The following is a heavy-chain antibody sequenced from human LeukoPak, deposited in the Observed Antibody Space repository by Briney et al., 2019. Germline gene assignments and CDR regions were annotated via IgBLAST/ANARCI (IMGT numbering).Heavy chain of an antibody. CDR3: AKDLRSYVWNDGKLDY. J-gene: IGHJ4*02. Sequence: GGSLRLSCAASGFTFSSYAMSWVRQAPGKGLEWVSAISGSGGSTYYADSVKGRFTISRDNSKNTLYLQMNSLRAEDTAVYYCAKDLRSYVWNDGKLDYWGQGTLVTVSS. CDR2: ISGSGGST. D-gene: IGHD1-1*01. CDR1: GFTFSSYA. V-gene: IGHV3-23*01.